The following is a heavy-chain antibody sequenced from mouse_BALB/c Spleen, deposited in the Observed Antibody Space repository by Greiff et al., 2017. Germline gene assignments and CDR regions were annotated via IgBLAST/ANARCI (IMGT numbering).Heavy chain of an antibody. J-gene: IGHJ3*01. CDR1: GFTFSSFG. D-gene: IGHD2-3*01. CDR2: ISSGSSTI. Sequence: EVKLVESGGGLVQPGGSRKLSCAASGFTFSSFGMHWVRQAPEKGLEWVAYISSGSSTIYYADTVKGRFTISRDNPKNTLFLQMTSLRYEDTAMYYCARSGYGYYWAWFAYWGQGTLVTVSA. V-gene: IGHV5-17*02. CDR3: ARSGYGYYWAWFAY.